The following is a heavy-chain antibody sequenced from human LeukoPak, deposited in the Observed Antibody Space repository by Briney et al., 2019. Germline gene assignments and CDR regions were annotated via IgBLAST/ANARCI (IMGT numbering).Heavy chain of an antibody. J-gene: IGHJ4*02. CDR3: ARGPPPDFDY. CDR2: IHYSGST. CDR1: DGSISSYY. V-gene: IGHV4-59*12. Sequence: SETLSLTCTVSDGSISSYYWSWIRQPPGKGLEWIGYIHYSGSTSYNPSLKSRVTISVDTSKNQFSLKVSSVTAADTAVYYCARGPPPDFDYWGQGTLVTVSS.